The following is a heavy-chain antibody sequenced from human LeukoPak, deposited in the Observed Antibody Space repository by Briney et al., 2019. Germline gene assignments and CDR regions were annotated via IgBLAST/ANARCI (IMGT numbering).Heavy chain of an antibody. CDR2: INPNSGGT. Sequence: ASVKVSCKASGYTLTGYYMHWVRQAPGQGLEWMGRINPNSGGTNYAQKFQGRVTMTRDTSISTAYMELSRLRSDDTAVYYCARLFTVAARRVPDYWGQGTLVTVSS. J-gene: IGHJ4*02. D-gene: IGHD6-6*01. CDR3: ARLFTVAARRVPDY. V-gene: IGHV1-2*06. CDR1: GYTLTGYY.